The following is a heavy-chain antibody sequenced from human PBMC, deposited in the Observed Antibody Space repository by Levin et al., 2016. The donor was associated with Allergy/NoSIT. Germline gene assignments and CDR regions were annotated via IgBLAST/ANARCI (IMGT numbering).Heavy chain of an antibody. CDR2: ISGSGGST. V-gene: IGHV3-23*01. J-gene: IGHJ6*02. D-gene: IGHD6-25*01. Sequence: WIRQPPGKGLEWVSAISGSGGSTYYADSVKGRFTISRDNSKNTLYLQMNSLRAEDTAVYYCAKGGRRLADYYYGMDVWGQGTTVTVSS. CDR3: AKGGRRLADYYYGMDV.